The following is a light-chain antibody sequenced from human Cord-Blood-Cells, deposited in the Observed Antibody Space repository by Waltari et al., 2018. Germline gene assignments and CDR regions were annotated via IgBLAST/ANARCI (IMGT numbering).Light chain of an antibody. J-gene: IGKJ2*01. CDR2: AAS. V-gene: IGKV1-39*01. Sequence: DIQMTQSPSSLSASVGDRVTITCRASQSISSYLNWDQQKPGKAPKLLIYAASSLQSGVPSRFSGSCSGTDFTLTISRLQPEDFATHYCQQSYITPYTFGQGTKLEIK. CDR1: QSISSY. CDR3: QQSYITPYT.